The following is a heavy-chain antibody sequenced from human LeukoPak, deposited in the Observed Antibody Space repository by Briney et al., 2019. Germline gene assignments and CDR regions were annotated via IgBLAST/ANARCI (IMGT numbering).Heavy chain of an antibody. CDR3: AKHGGGAAAGKKNCFAP. CDR2: IDPSDSYT. D-gene: IGHD6-13*01. V-gene: IGHV5-10-1*01. Sequence: GESLKISCKGSGYSFTSYWISWVRQMPGKGLEWMGRIDPSDSYTNYSPSFQGHVTISADKSISTAYLQWSSLKASDTAMYYCAKHGGGAAAGKKNCFAPGGRGPRVPVSS. CDR1: GYSFTSYW. J-gene: IGHJ5*02.